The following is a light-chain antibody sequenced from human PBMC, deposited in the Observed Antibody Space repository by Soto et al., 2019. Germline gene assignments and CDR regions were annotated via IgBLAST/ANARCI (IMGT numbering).Light chain of an antibody. CDR3: QQLGGSPT. J-gene: IGKJ1*01. CDR2: GAS. V-gene: IGKV3-20*01. CDR1: QSVGSGY. Sequence: EIVLTQSPGTLSLSPGERATLSCRASQSVGSGYLSWFQQRSGQAPRLLIYGASNRATGIPDRFSGSGSGTDLTLTINRLEPEDLAVYYCQQLGGSPTFGQGTRVEIK.